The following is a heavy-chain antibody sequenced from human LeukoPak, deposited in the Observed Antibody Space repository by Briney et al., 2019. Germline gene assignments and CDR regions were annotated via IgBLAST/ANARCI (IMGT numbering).Heavy chain of an antibody. V-gene: IGHV3-20*04. CDR3: ARAPRYCSNGVCYFYYGMDV. CDR1: GFIFEDYG. Sequence: PGGSLRLSCAASGFIFEDYGMSWVRQAPGKGLEWVSGINWNGGRTSHVDSVKGRFTISRDNAKNSLFLQMNSLRAEDTAVYYCARAPRYCSNGVCYFYYGMDVWGQGTTVTVPS. CDR2: INWNGGRT. D-gene: IGHD2-8*01. J-gene: IGHJ6*02.